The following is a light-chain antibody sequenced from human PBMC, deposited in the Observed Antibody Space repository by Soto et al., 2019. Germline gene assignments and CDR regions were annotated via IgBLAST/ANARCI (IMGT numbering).Light chain of an antibody. J-gene: IGKJ1*01. V-gene: IGKV3-20*01. CDR2: GAS. Sequence: EIVLTQSPCTLSLSPGERATLSCRASQSVSSNFLAWYQQKPGQAPRLLIYGASSRATGVPDRFSGSGSGTDFTLTISRLEPEDFAVYYCQQYGTSPVTFGQGTKVDIK. CDR1: QSVSSNF. CDR3: QQYGTSPVT.